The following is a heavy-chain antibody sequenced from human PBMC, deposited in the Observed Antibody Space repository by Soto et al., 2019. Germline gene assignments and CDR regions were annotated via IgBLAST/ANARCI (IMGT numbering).Heavy chain of an antibody. V-gene: IGHV1-18*04. CDR2: ISAYNGNT. D-gene: IGHD5-18*01. CDR1: GYTVTSYG. J-gene: IGHJ4*02. Sequence: GEVSGKAFGYTVTSYGISLLLQTPGQGLEWMGWISAYNGNTNYAQKLQGRVTMTTDTSTSTAYMELRSLRSDDTAVYYCARVTAALVVRNFDYWGQGNLVTVSS. CDR3: ARVTAALVVRNFDY.